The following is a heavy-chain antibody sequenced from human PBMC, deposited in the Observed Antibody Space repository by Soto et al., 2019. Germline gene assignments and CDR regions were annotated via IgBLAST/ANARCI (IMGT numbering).Heavy chain of an antibody. V-gene: IGHV4-34*01. CDR2: INHSGST. D-gene: IGHD5-18*01. J-gene: IGHJ6*02. Sequence: PPETLSLTCAVYGGSFSGYYWSWIRQPPGKGLEWIGEINHSGSTNYNPSLKSRVTISVDTSKNQFSLKLSSVTAADTAVYYCARVQRYGYGVYYYDYGMDFCGHGTTGIVS. CDR3: ARVQRYGYGVYYYDYGMDF. CDR1: GGSFSGYY.